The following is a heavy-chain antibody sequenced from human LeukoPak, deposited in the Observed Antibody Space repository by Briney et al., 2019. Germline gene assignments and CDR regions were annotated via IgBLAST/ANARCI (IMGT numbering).Heavy chain of an antibody. V-gene: IGHV3-23*01. D-gene: IGHD5-18*01. Sequence: QSGGSLRLSCAAPGFSFSDAWMNWVRQTPGKGLEWVSGISGSGDNTDYADSVKGRFTISRDNSKNTLYLQTNSLRAEDTAVYYCAKTKGQLWSASEIWGQGTMVTVSS. CDR3: AKTKGQLWSASEI. CDR1: GFSFSDAW. J-gene: IGHJ3*02. CDR2: ISGSGDNT.